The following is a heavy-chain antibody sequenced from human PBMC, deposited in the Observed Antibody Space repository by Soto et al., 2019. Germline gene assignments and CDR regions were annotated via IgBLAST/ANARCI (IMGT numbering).Heavy chain of an antibody. CDR2: ISYDGYIK. Sequence: QVQLVESGGGVVQPGRSLRLSCEASGFTFSSYAMHWVRQAPGKGLEWVAIISYDGYIKYYADSVKGRFTMSRDNSKNTLYLQMNSLRAEDTAVTYCARDSIDGMDVWGQGTTVTVSS. J-gene: IGHJ6*02. CDR1: GFTFSSYA. V-gene: IGHV3-30-3*01. CDR3: ARDSIDGMDV.